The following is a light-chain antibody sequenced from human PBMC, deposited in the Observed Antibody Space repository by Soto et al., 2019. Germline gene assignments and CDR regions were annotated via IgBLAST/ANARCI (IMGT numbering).Light chain of an antibody. CDR3: CLYLGATTYV. V-gene: IGLV2-23*01. CDR1: SGFVGSFSL. Sequence: QSVLAQPASVSGSPGQSITISCTGTSGFVGSFSLVSWYQQHPGKAPKVMISEGHRRSSGVPDRFYGSTSVNTASLTISALQADDESDYYCCLYLGATTYVFGTGTKVTDL. J-gene: IGLJ1*01. CDR2: EGH.